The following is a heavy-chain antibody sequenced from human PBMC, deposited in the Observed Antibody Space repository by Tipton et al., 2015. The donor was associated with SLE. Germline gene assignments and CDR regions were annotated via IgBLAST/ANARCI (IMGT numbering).Heavy chain of an antibody. CDR2: IYSGGSR. J-gene: IGHJ3*02. CDR3: ARDGTGLDAFDI. CDR1: GFTFSSNY. D-gene: IGHD3/OR15-3a*01. Sequence: QLVQSGAEVKKPGSLRLSCAASGFTFSSNYMSWVRQAPGKGLEWVSVIYSGGSRYYADSVKGRFTIFRDTSKNTLYLQMNSLRAEDTAVYYCARDGTGLDAFDIWGQGTMVTVSS. V-gene: IGHV3-53*01.